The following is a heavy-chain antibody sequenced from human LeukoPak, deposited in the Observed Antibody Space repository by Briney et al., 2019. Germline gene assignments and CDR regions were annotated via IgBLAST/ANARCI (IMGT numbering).Heavy chain of an antibody. CDR1: GFTFSSYA. CDR3: SRSLDY. Sequence: GGSLRLSCAASGFTFSSYAMSWVRQAPGKGLEWVSGISGSGGSRYYADSVKGRFTISRDNAKNSLYLQMNNLRAEDTAVYYCSRSLDYWGRGTLVTVSS. J-gene: IGHJ4*02. V-gene: IGHV3-23*01. CDR2: ISGSGGSR.